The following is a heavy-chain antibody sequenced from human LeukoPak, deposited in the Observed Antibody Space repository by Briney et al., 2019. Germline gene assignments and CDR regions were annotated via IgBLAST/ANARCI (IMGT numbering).Heavy chain of an antibody. D-gene: IGHD2-15*01. CDR2: INPNSGGT. Sequence: ASVKVSCKASGYTFTGYYMHWVRQAPGQGLEWMGWINPNSGGTNYAQKFQGRVTMTRDTSISTAYMELSRLRSDDTAVYYCAAYCSGSTCYFEHFFHGMDVWGQGTTVTVSS. CDR3: AAYCSGSTCYFEHFFHGMDV. J-gene: IGHJ6*02. CDR1: GYTFTGYY. V-gene: IGHV1-2*02.